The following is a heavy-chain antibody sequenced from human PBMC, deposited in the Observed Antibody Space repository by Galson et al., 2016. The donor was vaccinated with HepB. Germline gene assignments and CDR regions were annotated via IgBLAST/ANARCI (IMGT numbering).Heavy chain of an antibody. D-gene: IGHD1-20*01. CDR3: ARSYNWNPRLGMDV. CDR2: LYAGGDT. J-gene: IGHJ6*02. Sequence: SLRLSCAASGVSVRSNFMSWVRQAPGKGLEWVSVLYAGGDTQYADSVKGRFTISRDSSKNTLYLQMDNVRAEDTAVYYCARSYNWNPRLGMDVWGQGTTVTVSS. V-gene: IGHV3-53*01. CDR1: GVSVRSNF.